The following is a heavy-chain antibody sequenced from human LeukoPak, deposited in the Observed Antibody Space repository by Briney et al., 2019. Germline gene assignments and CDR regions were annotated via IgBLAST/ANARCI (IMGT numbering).Heavy chain of an antibody. J-gene: IGHJ5*02. V-gene: IGHV3-7*03. D-gene: IGHD2-2*01. CDR3: AKGGGFGRYCSSTSCLFDP. CDR1: GFTFSSYW. Sequence: PGGSLRLSCAASGFTFSSYWMNWARQAPGKGLEWVASINHNGNVNYYVDSVKGRFTISRDNSKNTLYLQMNSLRAEDTAVYYCAKGGGFGRYCSSTSCLFDPWGQGTLVTVSS. CDR2: INHNGNVN.